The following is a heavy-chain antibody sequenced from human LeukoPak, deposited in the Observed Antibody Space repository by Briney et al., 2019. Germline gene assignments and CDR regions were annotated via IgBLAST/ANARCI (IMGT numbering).Heavy chain of an antibody. CDR3: ARGSNLDY. CDR2: ISYDGSNK. Sequence: GGSLRLSCAASGFTFSSYAMHWVRQAPGKGLEWVAVISYDGSNKYYADSVKGRFTISRDNSKSTLYLQMNSLRAEDTAVYYCARGSNLDYWGQGTLVTVSS. V-gene: IGHV3-30*04. D-gene: IGHD4-11*01. CDR1: GFTFSSYA. J-gene: IGHJ4*02.